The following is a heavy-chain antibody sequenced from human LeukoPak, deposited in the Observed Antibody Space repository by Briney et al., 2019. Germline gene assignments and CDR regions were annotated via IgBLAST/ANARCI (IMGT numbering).Heavy chain of an antibody. V-gene: IGHV4-61*02. CDR1: GGSISSGSYY. CDR3: ASGTLVGATELGVY. D-gene: IGHD1-26*01. CDR2: IYTSGST. J-gene: IGHJ4*02. Sequence: SETLSLTCTVSGGSISSGSYYWSWIRQPAGKGLEWIGRIYTSGSTNYNPSLKSRVTISVGTSKNQFSLKLSSVTAADTAVYYCASGTLVGATELGVYWGQGTLVTVSS.